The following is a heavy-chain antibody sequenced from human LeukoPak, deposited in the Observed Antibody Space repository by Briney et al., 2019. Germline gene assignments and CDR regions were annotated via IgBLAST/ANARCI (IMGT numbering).Heavy chain of an antibody. V-gene: IGHV3-30*18. D-gene: IGHD3-10*01. Sequence: GGSLRLSCAASGFTFSSYGMHWVRQPPGKGLEWVAVISYDGGNKFYADSVKGRFTISRDNSKNTMSLQMNSLRAEDTALYYCAKASNSGYFYGSGRYENWFDAWGQGTLVTVSS. CDR1: GFTFSSYG. J-gene: IGHJ5*02. CDR2: ISYDGGNK. CDR3: AKASNSGYFYGSGRYENWFDA.